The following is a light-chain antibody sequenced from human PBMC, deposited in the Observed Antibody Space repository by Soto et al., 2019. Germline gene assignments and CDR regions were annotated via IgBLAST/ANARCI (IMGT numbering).Light chain of an antibody. CDR1: SSDVGGYNY. J-gene: IGLJ1*01. CDR3: SSYAGSNNYV. CDR2: EVS. Sequence: QSALTQPPSASGSPGQSVTISCTGTSSDVGGYNYVSWYQQHPGKAPKLLIYEVSKRPSGVPDRFSGSKSGNTASLTVSGLHAEDEADYYCSSYAGSNNYVFGTGPKVTVL. V-gene: IGLV2-8*01.